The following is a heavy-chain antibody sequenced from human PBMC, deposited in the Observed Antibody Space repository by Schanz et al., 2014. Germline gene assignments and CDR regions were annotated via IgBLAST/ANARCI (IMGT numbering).Heavy chain of an antibody. V-gene: IGHV1-18*01. CDR1: GYTFTSHG. J-gene: IGHJ4*01. CDR3: TRGRHSDLLSSLEIGPEATRMDY. CDR2: ITAYNGDT. D-gene: IGHD3-9*01. Sequence: KVSCTASGYTFTSHGISWVRQAPGQGLEWMGWITAYNGDTNYALKLQGRVTMTTDTSTGTAYIELRSLRPDDTAMNSCTRGRHSDLLSSLEIGPEATRMDY.